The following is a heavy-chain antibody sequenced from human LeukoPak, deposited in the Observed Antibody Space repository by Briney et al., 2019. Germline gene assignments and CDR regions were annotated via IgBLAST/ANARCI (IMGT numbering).Heavy chain of an antibody. V-gene: IGHV3-15*01. Sequence: GGSLRLSCAASGFTFSNAWMSWVRQAPGKGLEWVGRIKSKTDGGTTDYAAPVKGRFTISRDDSKNTLYLQMNSLKTEDTAVYYCTTDHEYQLLGPRNVSFDYWGQGTLVTVSS. CDR3: TTDHEYQLLGPRNVSFDY. D-gene: IGHD2-2*01. J-gene: IGHJ4*02. CDR2: IKSKTDGGTT. CDR1: GFTFSNAW.